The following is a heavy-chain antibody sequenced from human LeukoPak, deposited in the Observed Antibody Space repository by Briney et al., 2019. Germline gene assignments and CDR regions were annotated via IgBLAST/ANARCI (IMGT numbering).Heavy chain of an antibody. CDR2: IYYSGST. CDR1: GGSISSYY. D-gene: IGHD6-13*01. Sequence: NASETLSLTCTVSGGSISSYYWSWIRQPPGKGLEWIGYIYYSGSTNYNPSLKSRVTISVDTSKNQFSLKLSSVTAADTAVYYCARVFSIASYYYGMDVWGQGTTVTVSS. J-gene: IGHJ6*02. CDR3: ARVFSIASYYYGMDV. V-gene: IGHV4-59*01.